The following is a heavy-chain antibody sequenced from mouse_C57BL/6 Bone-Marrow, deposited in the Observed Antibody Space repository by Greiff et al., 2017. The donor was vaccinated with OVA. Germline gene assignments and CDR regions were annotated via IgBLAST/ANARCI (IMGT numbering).Heavy chain of an antibody. J-gene: IGHJ4*01. CDR2: INSDGGST. D-gene: IGHD2-5*01. CDR1: EYEFPSHD. CDR3: ARRDSNSYAMDY. V-gene: IGHV5-2*01. Sequence: VQLQQSGGGLVQPGESLKLSCESNEYEFPSHDMSWVRKTPEKRLELVAAINSDGGSTYYPDTMERRFIISRDNTKKTLYLQMSSLRSEDTALYYCARRDSNSYAMDYWGQGTSVTVSS.